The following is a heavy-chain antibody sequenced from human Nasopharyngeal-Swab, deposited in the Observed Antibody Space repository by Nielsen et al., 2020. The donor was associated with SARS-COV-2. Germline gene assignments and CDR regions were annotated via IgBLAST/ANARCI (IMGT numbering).Heavy chain of an antibody. D-gene: IGHD3-3*01. CDR1: GGSFSGYY. CDR3: AREDYDFWSGYYIY. CDR2: INHSGST. V-gene: IGHV4-34*01. J-gene: IGHJ4*02. Sequence: SETLSLTCAVYGGSFSGYYWSWIRQPPGKGLEWIGEINHSGSTNYNPSLKSRVTISVDTSKNQFSLKLSPVTAADTAVYYCAREDYDFWSGYYIYWGQGTLVTVSS.